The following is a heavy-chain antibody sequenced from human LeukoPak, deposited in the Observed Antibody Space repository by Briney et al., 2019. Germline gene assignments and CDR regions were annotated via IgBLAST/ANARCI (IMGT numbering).Heavy chain of an antibody. D-gene: IGHD3-9*01. Sequence: SVKVSCKASGGTFSSYAISWVRQAPGQGLEWMGGIIPMFGTAKYAQKFQGRVTITTDESTSTAYMELSSLRSEDTAVYYCAKISSYLVIRAAYQQRFDPWGQGTLVTVSS. CDR1: GGTFSSYA. V-gene: IGHV1-69*05. CDR3: AKISSYLVIRAAYQQRFDP. J-gene: IGHJ5*02. CDR2: IIPMFGTA.